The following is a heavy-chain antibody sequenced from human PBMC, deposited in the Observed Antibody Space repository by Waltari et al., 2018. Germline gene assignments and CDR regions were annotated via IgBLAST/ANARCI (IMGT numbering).Heavy chain of an antibody. CDR3: VRDRTTVAARPGDY. V-gene: IGHV1-2*02. J-gene: IGHJ4*02. D-gene: IGHD6-6*01. CDR1: GYSFIDYH. Sequence: QVVLVQSGAEVKKPGASVKGSCKASGYSFIDYHLHWDRQATGQGPEWMGWVNPDTGNANNSKKLLGRVIMTWDTSSNTAFMDLSVLKSEDTAVYYCVRDRTTVAARPGDYWSQGTLVTVSS. CDR2: VNPDTGNA.